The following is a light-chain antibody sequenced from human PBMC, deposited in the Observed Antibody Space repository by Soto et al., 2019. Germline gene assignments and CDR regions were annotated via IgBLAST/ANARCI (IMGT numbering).Light chain of an antibody. CDR2: GAS. CDR3: QQYNNWPPST. Sequence: EIVMTHSPATLSVSPGERATLSCRASQSVSSNLAWYQQKPGQAPRLLIYGASTRATGIPARFSGSGSGTEFTLTISRLPSEDFAVYYCQQYNNWPPSTLGQGTKVDIK. J-gene: IGKJ1*01. V-gene: IGKV3-15*01. CDR1: QSVSSN.